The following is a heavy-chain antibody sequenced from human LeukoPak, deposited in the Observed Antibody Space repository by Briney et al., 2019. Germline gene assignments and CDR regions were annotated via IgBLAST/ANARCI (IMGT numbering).Heavy chain of an antibody. CDR2: INHSGST. V-gene: IGHV4-34*01. D-gene: IGHD3-10*01. Sequence: SETLSLTCAVYGGSFSGYYWSWIRQPPGKGLEWIGEINHSGSTNYNPSLKSRVTISVDTSKNQFSLKLSSVTAADTAVYYCARPPAHYYYGSGSYYKYWGRGTLVTVSS. CDR1: GGSFSGYY. J-gene: IGHJ4*02. CDR3: ARPPAHYYYGSGSYYKY.